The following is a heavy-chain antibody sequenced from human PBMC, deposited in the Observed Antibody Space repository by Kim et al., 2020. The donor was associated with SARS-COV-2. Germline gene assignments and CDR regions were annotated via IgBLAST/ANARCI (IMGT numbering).Heavy chain of an antibody. CDR1: GFTFSSYA. CDR2: ISGSGGST. Sequence: GGSLRLSCAASGFTFSSYAMSWVRQAPGKGLEWVSAISGSGGSTYYADSVKGRFTISRDNSKNTLYLQMNSLRAEDTAVYYCAKDGSYYDFWSGEIDYWGQGTLVTVSS. D-gene: IGHD3-3*01. V-gene: IGHV3-23*01. CDR3: AKDGSYYDFWSGEIDY. J-gene: IGHJ4*02.